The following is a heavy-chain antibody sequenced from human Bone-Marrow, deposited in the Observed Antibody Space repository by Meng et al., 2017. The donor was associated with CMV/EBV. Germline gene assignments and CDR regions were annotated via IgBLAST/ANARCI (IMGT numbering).Heavy chain of an antibody. CDR2: INPNSGGT. CDR1: GYTFTGYY. D-gene: IGHD2-2*01. Sequence: ASVKVSCKASGYTFTGYYMHWVRQAPGQGLEWMGWINPNSGGTNYAQKFQGRVTMTRDTSISTAYMELSRLRSDDTAVYYCARGGCSSTSCPPRWYYGMDVWDQGTTVTVSS. CDR3: ARGGCSSTSCPPRWYYGMDV. V-gene: IGHV1-2*02. J-gene: IGHJ6*02.